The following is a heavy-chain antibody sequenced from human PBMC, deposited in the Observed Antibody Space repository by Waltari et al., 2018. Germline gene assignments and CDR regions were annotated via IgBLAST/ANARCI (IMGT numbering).Heavy chain of an antibody. J-gene: IGHJ3*01. CDR1: GGSIISNRHY. CDR2: ISYTGTT. V-gene: IGHV4-39*01. D-gene: IGHD3-16*01. Sequence: QLHLQEAGPGLVKPSETLSLTCSVSGGSIISNRHYWAWIRQPPGKGLEWTATISYTGTTYYNPSPRSRVTISVDMAKNQFSLELTSVTPADTAVYYCATYVGASIGTAAFDVWGQGTMVTVSS. CDR3: ATYVGASIGTAAFDV.